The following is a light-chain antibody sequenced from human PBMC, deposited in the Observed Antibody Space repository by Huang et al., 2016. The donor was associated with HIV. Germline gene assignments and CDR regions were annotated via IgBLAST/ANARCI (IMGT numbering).Light chain of an antibody. Sequence: EIVMTQSPATLSVSPGERATLSCRASQNITRLAWYQHKPGQAPRRLIYDASSRATGVPARFSGGGSGTDFTLTVSSLQSDDFALYYCQQYDDWPPWTFGQGTQVDMK. CDR3: QQYDDWPPWT. V-gene: IGKV3-15*01. CDR2: DAS. CDR1: QNITR. J-gene: IGKJ1*01.